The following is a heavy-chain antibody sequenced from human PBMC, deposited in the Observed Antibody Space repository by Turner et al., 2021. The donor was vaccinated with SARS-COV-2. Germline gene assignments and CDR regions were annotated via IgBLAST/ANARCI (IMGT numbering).Heavy chain of an antibody. CDR2: VHYTGST. CDR1: SGPIRTTPYY. Sequence: QLQLQESGPGLLRPSETLSLTCTVSSGPIRTTPYYWGWIRRPPGKGLEWIGSVHYTGSTYYNPSLKSRVTVSIDTPKNQFSLKLSSVTAADTAVYYCARGGWSDYVESTPFDIWGQGTVVTISS. V-gene: IGHV4-39*01. D-gene: IGHD1-26*01. J-gene: IGHJ3*02. CDR3: ARGGWSDYVESTPFDI.